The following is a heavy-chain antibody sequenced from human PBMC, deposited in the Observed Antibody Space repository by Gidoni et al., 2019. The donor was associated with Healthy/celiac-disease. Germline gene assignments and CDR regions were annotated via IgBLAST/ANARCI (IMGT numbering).Heavy chain of an antibody. CDR3: ARSQKRWSGSHHYFDY. CDR1: GGSFSGYY. CDR2: IKHSGST. D-gene: IGHD1-26*01. Sequence: QVQLQQWGAGLLKHSETLSLTCAVYGGSFSGYYWSWIRQPPGKGLEWIGEIKHSGSTNYNPSHTTRVTISVDTSKNQFSLKLSSVTAADTAVYYCARSQKRWSGSHHYFDYGGQGTLVTVSS. J-gene: IGHJ4*02. V-gene: IGHV4-34*01.